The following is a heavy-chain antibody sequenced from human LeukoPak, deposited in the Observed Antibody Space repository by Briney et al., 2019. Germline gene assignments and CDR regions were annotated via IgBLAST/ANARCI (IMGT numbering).Heavy chain of an antibody. D-gene: IGHD3-10*01. Sequence: SVKVSCKASGGTFSSYAISWVRQAPGQGLEWMGGIIPIFGTANYAQKFQGRVTITADESTSTAYMELSSLRSEDTAVYYCARVATRSGLQGIFGYWGQGTLVTVSS. V-gene: IGHV1-69*13. CDR1: GGTFSSYA. CDR2: IIPIFGTA. CDR3: ARVATRSGLQGIFGY. J-gene: IGHJ4*02.